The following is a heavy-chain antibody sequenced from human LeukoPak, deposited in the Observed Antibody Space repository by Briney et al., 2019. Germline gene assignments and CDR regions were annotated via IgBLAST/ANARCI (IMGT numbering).Heavy chain of an antibody. Sequence: GGSLRLSCAASGFTLSSYSMNWVRQAPGKGLEWVSYISSSSSTIYYADSVKGRFTISRDNAKNSLYLQMNSLRAEDTAMYYCAREEGGKLGIDYYFDYWGQGTLVTVSS. J-gene: IGHJ4*02. CDR2: ISSSSSTI. D-gene: IGHD7-27*01. V-gene: IGHV3-48*01. CDR1: GFTLSSYS. CDR3: AREEGGKLGIDYYFDY.